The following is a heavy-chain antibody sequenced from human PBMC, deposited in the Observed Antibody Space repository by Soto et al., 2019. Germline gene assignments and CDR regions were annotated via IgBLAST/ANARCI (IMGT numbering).Heavy chain of an antibody. J-gene: IGHJ6*02. CDR2: ISYDGSNE. V-gene: IGHV3-30*18. D-gene: IGHD6-13*01. Sequence: QVQLVESGGGVVQPGRSLRLSCAASGFTFSTYGMHWVRQAPGKGLEWVAVISYDGSNEYYADSVKGRFTISRDNSKNTLYLQMNSLRAEDTAVYYCAKDRSSWYGNTNYYYGMDVWGQGTTVTVSS. CDR3: AKDRSSWYGNTNYYYGMDV. CDR1: GFTFSTYG.